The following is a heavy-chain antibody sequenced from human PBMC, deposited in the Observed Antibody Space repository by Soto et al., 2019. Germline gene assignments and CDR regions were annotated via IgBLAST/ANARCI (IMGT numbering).Heavy chain of an antibody. D-gene: IGHD3-10*01. V-gene: IGHV4-4*02. CDR1: SGSISSSNW. CDR3: ARHPIDGGRYFDY. CDR2: IYHSGST. Sequence: PSETLSLTCAVSSGSISSSNWWSWVRQPPGKGLEWIGEIYHSGSTNYNPSLKSRVTISVDKSKNQFSLKLSSVTAADTAVYYCARHPIDGGRYFDYWGQGTLVTVSS. J-gene: IGHJ4*02.